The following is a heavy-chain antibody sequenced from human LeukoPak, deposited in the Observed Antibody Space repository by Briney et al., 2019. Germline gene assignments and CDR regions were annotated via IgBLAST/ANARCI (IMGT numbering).Heavy chain of an antibody. V-gene: IGHV4-59*01. CDR2: IYYSGST. Sequence: PPETLSLTCTVSGGSISSYYWSWIRQPPGKGLEWIGYIYYSGSTNYNPSLKSRVTISADTSKNQFSLKLSSVTAADTAVYYCARDPLFRSSSGLHGAFDIWGQGTMVTVSS. D-gene: IGHD6-19*01. CDR3: ARDPLFRSSSGLHGAFDI. J-gene: IGHJ3*02. CDR1: GGSISSYY.